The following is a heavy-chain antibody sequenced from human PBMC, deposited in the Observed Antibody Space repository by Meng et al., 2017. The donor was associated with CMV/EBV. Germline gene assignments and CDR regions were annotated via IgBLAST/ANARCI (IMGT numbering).Heavy chain of an antibody. CDR3: AHVMRWSPRADY. D-gene: IGHD3-16*01. V-gene: IGHV2-5*01. Sequence: SAPTLASPTHTLTLTCTFTAFSLSTRGVGVAWIRQPTGKALEWLALIYWNDDKRYSPSLKSRLTITKDTSKNQVVLTMTNMDPVDTATYYCAHVMRWSPRADYWGQGTLVTVSS. CDR1: AFSLSTRGVG. CDR2: IYWNDDK. J-gene: IGHJ4*02.